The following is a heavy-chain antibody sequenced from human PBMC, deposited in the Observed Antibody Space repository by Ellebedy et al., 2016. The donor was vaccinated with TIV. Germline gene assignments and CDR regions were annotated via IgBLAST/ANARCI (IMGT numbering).Heavy chain of an antibody. J-gene: IGHJ4*02. CDR3: ARDRDGY. CDR1: GFTFSSYA. Sequence: GESLKISXAASGFTFSSYAMIWVRQAPGKGLEWVSGISGSGGATYYADSVKGRFTISRDNSKNTLYLQMNSLRAEDTAVYYCARDRDGYWGQGTLVTGPS. V-gene: IGHV3-23*01. D-gene: IGHD5-24*01. CDR2: ISGSGGAT.